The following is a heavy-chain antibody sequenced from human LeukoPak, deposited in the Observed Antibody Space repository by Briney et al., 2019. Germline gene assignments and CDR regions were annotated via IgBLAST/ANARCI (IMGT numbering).Heavy chain of an antibody. CDR3: AKEVGAGVGEERDY. CDR1: GFTYCNYA. CDR2: ISGSGGSGGT. J-gene: IGHJ4*02. D-gene: IGHD3-10*01. V-gene: IGHV3-23*01. Sequence: GGSLRLSCAASGFTYCNYAMSWVRQAPGKGLEWGSAISGSGGSGGTYYADFVKGRFTISRDDSKKTLYLQMNSLGADHTAVYYCAKEVGAGVGEERDYWGQGPLVSVSS.